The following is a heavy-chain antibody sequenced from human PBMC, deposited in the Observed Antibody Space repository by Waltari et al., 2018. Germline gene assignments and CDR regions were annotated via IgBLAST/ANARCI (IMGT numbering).Heavy chain of an antibody. J-gene: IGHJ4*02. CDR3: ARVGSYYDSYYFDY. CDR1: GGSISSYY. D-gene: IGHD3-10*01. Sequence: QVQLQESGPGLVKPSETLSLTCTVSGGSISSYYWRWIRQPPGKGLEWIGYIYYSGSTNYNPSLKSRVTISVDTSKNQFSLKLSSVTAADTAVYYCARVGSYYDSYYFDYWGQGTLVTVSS. V-gene: IGHV4-59*01. CDR2: IYYSGST.